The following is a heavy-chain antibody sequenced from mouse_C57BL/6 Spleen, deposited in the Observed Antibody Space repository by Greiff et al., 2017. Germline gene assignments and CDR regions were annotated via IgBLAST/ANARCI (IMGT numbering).Heavy chain of an antibody. J-gene: IGHJ4*01. CDR3: ARHGGTTVVAYYAMDY. Sequence: EVMLVESGGGLVQPGGSLKLSCAASGFTFSDYYMYWVRQTPEKRLEWVAYISNGGGSTYYPDTVKGRFTISRDNAKNTLYLQMSRLKSEDTAMYYCARHGGTTVVAYYAMDYWGQGTSVTVSS. D-gene: IGHD1-1*01. CDR1: GFTFSDYY. CDR2: ISNGGGST. V-gene: IGHV5-12*01.